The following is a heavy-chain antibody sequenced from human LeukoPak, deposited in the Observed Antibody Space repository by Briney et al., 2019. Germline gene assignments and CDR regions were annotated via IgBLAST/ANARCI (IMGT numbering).Heavy chain of an antibody. D-gene: IGHD3-10*01. CDR1: GYTFTGYY. CDR3: ARADVLWFGELVDY. V-gene: IGHV1-2*02. Sequence: ASVKVSCKASGYTFTGYYMHWVRQAPGQGLEWMGWINPNSGGTNYAQKFQGRVTMTRDTSISTAYMELSRLRSDDTAVYYCARADVLWFGELVDYWGPGTLVTVSS. CDR2: INPNSGGT. J-gene: IGHJ4*02.